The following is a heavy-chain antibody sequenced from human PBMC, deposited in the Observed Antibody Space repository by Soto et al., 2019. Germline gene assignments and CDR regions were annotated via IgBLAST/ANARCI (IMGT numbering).Heavy chain of an antibody. D-gene: IGHD3-10*01. CDR3: AGGFGLQWFGELNSGYDMDV. Sequence: SETLSLTCAVSGGSISSGGYSWSWIRQTPGKGLEWIGYICHSGSPYYNPSLKSRVTISVDRSKNQFSLKLSSVTAADTAVSNCAGGFGLQWFGELNSGYDMDVWVQGTTLTVTS. J-gene: IGHJ6*02. V-gene: IGHV4-30-2*01. CDR2: ICHSGSP. CDR1: GGSISSGGYS.